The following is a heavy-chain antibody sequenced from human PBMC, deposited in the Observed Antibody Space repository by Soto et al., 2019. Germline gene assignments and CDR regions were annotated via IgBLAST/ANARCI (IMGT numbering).Heavy chain of an antibody. CDR1: GFTFSSYG. Sequence: GGSLRLSCAASGFTFSSYGMHWVRQAPGKGLEWVAVISYDGSNKYYADSVKGRFTISRDNSKNTLYLQMNSLRAEDTAVYYCAKDWSLTGVYYYYGMDVWGQGTTVTV. CDR2: ISYDGSNK. D-gene: IGHD3-9*01. J-gene: IGHJ6*02. CDR3: AKDWSLTGVYYYYGMDV. V-gene: IGHV3-30*18.